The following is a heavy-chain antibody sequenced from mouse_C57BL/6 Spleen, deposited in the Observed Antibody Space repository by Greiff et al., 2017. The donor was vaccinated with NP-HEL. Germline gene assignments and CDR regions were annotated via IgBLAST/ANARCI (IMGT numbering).Heavy chain of an antibody. V-gene: IGHV1-18*01. CDR1: GYTFTDYN. Sequence: EVQLQQSGPELVKPGASVKIPCKASGYTFTDYNMDWVKQSHGKSLEWIGDINPNNGGTIYNQKFKGKATLTVDKSSSTAYMELRSLTSEDTAVYYCARSPQYYGSSPWYFDVWGTGTTVTVSS. J-gene: IGHJ1*03. CDR3: ARSPQYYGSSPWYFDV. D-gene: IGHD1-1*01. CDR2: INPNNGGT.